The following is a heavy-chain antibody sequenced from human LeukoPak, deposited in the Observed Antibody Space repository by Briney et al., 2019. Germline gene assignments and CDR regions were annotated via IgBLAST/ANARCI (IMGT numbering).Heavy chain of an antibody. CDR3: ARLPQWFGELPRFDP. CDR1: GGSFSGYY. V-gene: IGHV4-34*01. CDR2: INHSGST. D-gene: IGHD3-10*01. Sequence: SETLSLTCAVYGGSFSGYYWSWIRQPPGKGLEWIGEINHSGSTNYNPSLKSRVTISVDTSKNQFSLKLSSVTAADTAVYYCARLPQWFGELPRFDPWGQGTLVTVSS. J-gene: IGHJ5*02.